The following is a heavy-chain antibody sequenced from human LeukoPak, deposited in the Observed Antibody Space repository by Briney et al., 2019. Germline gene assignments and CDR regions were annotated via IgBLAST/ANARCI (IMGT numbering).Heavy chain of an antibody. CDR1: GGSISSSSYY. Sequence: PSETLSLTCTVSGGSISSSSYYWGWIRQPPGKGLEWIGSIYYSGSTYYNPSLKSRVTISVDTSKNQFSLKLSSVTAADTAVYYCARLVLTANWFDPWGQGTLVTVSS. D-gene: IGHD2-21*02. J-gene: IGHJ5*02. CDR2: IYYSGST. CDR3: ARLVLTANWFDP. V-gene: IGHV4-39*07.